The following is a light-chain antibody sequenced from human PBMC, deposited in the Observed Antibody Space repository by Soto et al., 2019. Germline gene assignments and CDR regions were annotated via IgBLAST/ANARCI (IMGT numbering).Light chain of an antibody. CDR3: QQYNDYSWT. Sequence: DIQMTQSPSTLSASVGDRVAITCRASQSISIWLAWNQQKPGKAPKLLIYKASSLESGVPSRFSGSGSGTEFTITISSLQPDDVATYYCQQYNDYSWTFGQGTKVEIK. V-gene: IGKV1-5*03. J-gene: IGKJ1*01. CDR2: KAS. CDR1: QSISIW.